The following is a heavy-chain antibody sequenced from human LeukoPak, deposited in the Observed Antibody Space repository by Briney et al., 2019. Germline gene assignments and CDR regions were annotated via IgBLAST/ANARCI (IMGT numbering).Heavy chain of an antibody. CDR1: GGTFSSYA. CDR2: IIPILGIA. J-gene: IGHJ4*02. CDR3: ARGMTTVVTPLDY. V-gene: IGHV1-69*04. D-gene: IGHD4-23*01. Sequence: SVKVSCKASGGTFSSYAISWVRQAPGQGLEWMGRIIPILGIANYAQKFQGRVTITADKSTSTAYMELSSLRSEDMAVYYCARGMTTVVTPLDYWGQGTLVTVSS.